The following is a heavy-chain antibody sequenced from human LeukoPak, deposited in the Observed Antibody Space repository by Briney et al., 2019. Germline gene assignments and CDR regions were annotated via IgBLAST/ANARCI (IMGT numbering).Heavy chain of an antibody. CDR1: GGSISSYY. CDR2: IYYSGST. CDR3: ASSIPAEMEGGAFDI. D-gene: IGHD5-24*01. Sequence: SETLSLTCTVSGGSISSYYWSWIRQPPGKGLEWIGYIYYSGSTNYNPSLKSRVTISVDTSKNQFSLKLSSVTAADTAVYYCASSIPAEMEGGAFDIWGQGTMVTVSS. J-gene: IGHJ3*02. V-gene: IGHV4-59*01.